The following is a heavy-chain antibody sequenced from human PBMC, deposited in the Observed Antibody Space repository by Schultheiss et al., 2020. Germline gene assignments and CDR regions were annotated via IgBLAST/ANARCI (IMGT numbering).Heavy chain of an antibody. D-gene: IGHD3-10*01. Sequence: GGSLRLSCAASGFTFDDYAMHWVRQAPGMGLEWVSGISWNSGSIGYADSVKGRFTISRDNAKNSLYLQMNSLRAEDTAVYYCARELYYGSGSSSAIDYWGQGTLVTVSS. CDR2: ISWNSGSI. CDR1: GFTFDDYA. V-gene: IGHV3-9*01. J-gene: IGHJ4*02. CDR3: ARELYYGSGSSSAIDY.